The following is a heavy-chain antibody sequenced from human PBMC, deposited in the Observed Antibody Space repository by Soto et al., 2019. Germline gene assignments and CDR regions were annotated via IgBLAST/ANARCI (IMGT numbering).Heavy chain of an antibody. CDR2: VSWNSETI. V-gene: IGHV3-9*01. J-gene: IGHJ6*02. CDR3: AKGVKAKIFFYGMDV. Sequence: EVPLVESGGALVQPGRSLRLSCAASGFSFNDHTMHWVRQGPGKGLEWVSSVSWNSETITYADSVKGRFTISRDNAQNYLYLQMDSLRGEDTALYYCAKGVKAKIFFYGMDVWGQGTTVTVSS. CDR1: GFSFNDHT.